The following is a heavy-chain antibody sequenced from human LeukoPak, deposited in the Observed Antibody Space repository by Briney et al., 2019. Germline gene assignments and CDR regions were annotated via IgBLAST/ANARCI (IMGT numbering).Heavy chain of an antibody. CDR1: GFTFSSYW. V-gene: IGHV3-7*01. CDR3: ATAIAARPFFDY. Sequence: GGSLRLSCAASGFTFSSYWMSWVRQAPGEGLEWVANIKQDGSEKYYVDSVKGRFTISRDNAKNSLYLQMNSLRAEDTAVYYCATAIAARPFFDYWGQGTLVTVSS. CDR2: IKQDGSEK. D-gene: IGHD6-6*01. J-gene: IGHJ4*02.